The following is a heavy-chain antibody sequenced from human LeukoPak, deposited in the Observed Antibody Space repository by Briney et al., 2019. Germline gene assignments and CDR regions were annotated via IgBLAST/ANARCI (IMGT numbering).Heavy chain of an antibody. V-gene: IGHV3-23*01. CDR1: GFTFRNYA. D-gene: IGHD3-10*01. CDR3: ARAPGSYYFDY. Sequence: PGGSLRLSCAASGFTFRNYAMRWVRQAPGKGLEWVSAISGSGDSTYYADSVRGRFTISRDNSKNTLYQQMNSLRAEDTAVYYCARAPGSYYFDYWGQGTLVTVSS. J-gene: IGHJ4*02. CDR2: ISGSGDST.